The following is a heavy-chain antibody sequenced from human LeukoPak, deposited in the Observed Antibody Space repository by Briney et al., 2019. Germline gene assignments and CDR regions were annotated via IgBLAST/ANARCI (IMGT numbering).Heavy chain of an antibody. CDR2: ISKSGSTI. CDR3: ARERYSSSSRARWFDP. D-gene: IGHD6-6*01. CDR1: GFTFSGYS. J-gene: IGHJ5*02. V-gene: IGHV3-48*01. Sequence: PGGSLRLSCAASGFTFSGYSMNWVRQAPGKGLEWVSYISKSGSTIYYADSVKGRFTISRDNAKNSLYLQMNSLRAEDTAVYYCARERYSSSSRARWFDPWGQGTLVTVSS.